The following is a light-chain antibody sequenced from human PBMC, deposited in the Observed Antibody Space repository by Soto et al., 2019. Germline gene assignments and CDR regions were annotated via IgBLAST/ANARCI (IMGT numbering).Light chain of an antibody. CDR1: QSLAYSDGNTY. CDR3: LQGTHWPPYT. Sequence: DVVMTQSPLSLPVTLGQPASISCRSSQSLAYSDGNTYLNWFQQSPGQSPRRLIYKVSNRDSGVPDRFSGSGSGTDFTLKISSVEAEDVGVYYCLQGTHWPPYTFGQGTKLEIK. J-gene: IGKJ2*01. V-gene: IGKV2-30*01. CDR2: KVS.